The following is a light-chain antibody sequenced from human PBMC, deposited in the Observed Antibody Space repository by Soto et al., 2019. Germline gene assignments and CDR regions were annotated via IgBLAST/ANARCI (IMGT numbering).Light chain of an antibody. CDR3: QQYNSYSAWT. J-gene: IGKJ1*01. CDR1: QSISSW. V-gene: IGKV1-5*01. CDR2: DAS. Sequence: DIQMTQSPSTLSASVGDRVTITCRASQSISSWLAWYQQKPGKAPKLLIYDASSLESGVPSRFGGSGSATEFTLTISSLQPDDFETYYCQQYNSYSAWTFGQGTKVEIK.